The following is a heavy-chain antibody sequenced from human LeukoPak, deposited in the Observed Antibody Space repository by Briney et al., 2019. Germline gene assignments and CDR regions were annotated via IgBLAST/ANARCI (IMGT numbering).Heavy chain of an antibody. Sequence: GASVKVSCKASGYTFTGYSMHWVRQAPGQGLEWMGWINPNSGGTNYAQKFQGRVTMTRDTSISTAYMELSRLRSDDTAVYYCARRYRSSWYAADRYYYYYKDVWGKGTTVTVSS. V-gene: IGHV1-2*02. J-gene: IGHJ6*03. D-gene: IGHD6-13*01. CDR2: INPNSGGT. CDR3: ARRYRSSWYAADRYYYYYKDV. CDR1: GYTFTGYS.